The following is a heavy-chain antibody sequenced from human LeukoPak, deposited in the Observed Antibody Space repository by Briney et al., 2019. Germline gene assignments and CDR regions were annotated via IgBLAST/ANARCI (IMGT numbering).Heavy chain of an antibody. CDR3: ARVGALGPHFYF. J-gene: IGHJ4*01. CDR1: GFTFSRYE. D-gene: IGHD3-16*01. Sequence: PGGSLRLSCAASGFTFSRYEMSWVRQAPGKGLEWASYISSSGGTMYYADSVKGRLTISRDNAKNSLYLQMNSLRAEDTAVYYCARVGALGPHFYFWGPGT. CDR2: ISSSGGTM. V-gene: IGHV3-48*03.